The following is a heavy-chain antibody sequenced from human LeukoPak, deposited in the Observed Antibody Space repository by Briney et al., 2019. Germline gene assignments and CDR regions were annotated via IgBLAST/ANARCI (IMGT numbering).Heavy chain of an antibody. D-gene: IGHD4-17*01. J-gene: IGHJ3*02. V-gene: IGHV1-69*05. Sequence: SVTVSCKASGGTFSSYAISWVRQAPGQGLEWMGGIIPIFGTANYAQKFQGRVTITTDESTSTAYMELSSLRSEDTAVYYCASYYAGYGDYRGTPNAFDIWGQGTMVTVS. CDR2: IIPIFGTA. CDR3: ASYYAGYGDYRGTPNAFDI. CDR1: GGTFSSYA.